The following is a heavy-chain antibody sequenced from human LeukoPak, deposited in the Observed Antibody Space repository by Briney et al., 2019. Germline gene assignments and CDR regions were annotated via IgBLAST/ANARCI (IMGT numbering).Heavy chain of an antibody. CDR1: GYTFTSYG. CDR3: ARDHEPRIQLWLRVGSVGSDY. J-gene: IGHJ4*02. D-gene: IGHD5-18*01. Sequence: ASVKVSRKASGYTFTSYGISWVRQAPGQGLEWMGWISAYNGNTNYAQKLQGRVTMTTDTSTSTAYMELRSLRSDDTAVYYCARDHEPRIQLWLRVGSVGSDYWGQGTLVTVSS. V-gene: IGHV1-18*01. CDR2: ISAYNGNT.